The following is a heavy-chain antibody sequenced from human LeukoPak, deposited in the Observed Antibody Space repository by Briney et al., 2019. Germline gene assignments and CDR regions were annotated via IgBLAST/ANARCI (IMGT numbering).Heavy chain of an antibody. CDR2: IYDSGST. V-gene: IGHV4-59*08. J-gene: IGHJ4*02. CDR3: ARKNVVVVAATLLNYFDY. D-gene: IGHD2-15*01. Sequence: PSETLSLTCTVSGGSISIYYWSWIRQPPGKGLEWIGYIYDSGSTNYNPSLKSRVTISVDTSKNQFSLKLSSVTAADTAVYYCARKNVVVVAATLLNYFDYWGQGTLVTVSS. CDR1: GGSISIYY.